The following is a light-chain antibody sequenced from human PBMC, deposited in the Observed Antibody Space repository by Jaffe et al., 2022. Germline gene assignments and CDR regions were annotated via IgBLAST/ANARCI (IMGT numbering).Light chain of an antibody. CDR1: QSISDW. V-gene: IGKV1-5*03. J-gene: IGKJ2*01. Sequence: DIRMTQSPSTLSASVGDRVTITCRASQSISDWLAWYQQKPGKAPNLLIYKASTLESGVPSRFSGSGSGTEFTLTISSLQPDDFATYYCKQYDNYYTFGQGTKLEIK. CDR3: KQYDNYYT. CDR2: KAS.